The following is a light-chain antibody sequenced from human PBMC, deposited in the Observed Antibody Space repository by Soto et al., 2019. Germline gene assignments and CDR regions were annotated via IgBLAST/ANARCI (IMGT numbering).Light chain of an antibody. J-gene: IGKJ4*01. V-gene: IGKV1-39*01. CDR2: AAS. Sequence: DIQMTQSPSSLSASVGDRVTITCRASQSISSYLNWYQQKPGKAPKLLIYAASSLQSGVPSRFSGSESGTDFTLTISSLQPEDFATYYCQQSYSTPDTFGGGTKVDIK. CDR3: QQSYSTPDT. CDR1: QSISSY.